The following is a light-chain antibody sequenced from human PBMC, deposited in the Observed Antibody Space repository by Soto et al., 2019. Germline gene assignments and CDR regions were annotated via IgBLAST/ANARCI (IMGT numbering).Light chain of an antibody. CDR3: SSYTSSGTV. J-gene: IGLJ3*02. CDR2: DVS. CDR1: SSDVGGYNY. V-gene: IGLV2-14*03. Sequence: QSVLTQPASVSGSPGQSITISCTGTSSDVGGYNYVSWYQQHPGKAPKLMIYDVSNRPSGVSTRFSGSKSGNTASLTISGLQAEDEADYYCSSYTSSGTVFGGGTKLTVL.